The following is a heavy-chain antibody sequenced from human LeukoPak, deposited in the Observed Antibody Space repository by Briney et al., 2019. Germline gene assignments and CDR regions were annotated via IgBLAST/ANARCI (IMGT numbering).Heavy chain of an antibody. CDR2: IDQDGSVK. V-gene: IGHV3-7*01. Sequence: GGSLRLSCTASGFTSSNYWMSWVRQAPGKGLEWVANIDQDGSVKYYVDSMKGRFTISRDNAKNSVYLQMSSPRVDDTAVYLCARIGYSSSSFDYWGQGTLATVSS. J-gene: IGHJ4*02. D-gene: IGHD6-6*01. CDR3: ARIGYSSSSFDY. CDR1: GFTSSNYW.